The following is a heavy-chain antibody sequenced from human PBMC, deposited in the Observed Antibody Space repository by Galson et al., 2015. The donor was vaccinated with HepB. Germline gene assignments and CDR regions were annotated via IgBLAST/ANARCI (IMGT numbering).Heavy chain of an antibody. CDR3: AKAGTYSTSRGWFDL. CDR1: GFTFGNYA. J-gene: IGHJ5*02. CDR2: ISWNTGNT. V-gene: IGHV3-9*03. D-gene: IGHD1-26*01. Sequence: SLRLSCAASGFTFGNYAMFWVRQAPGRGLEWVSGISWNTGNTAYADSVEGRFTVSRDNAKNSLYLEMNNLRVEDMALYYCAKAGTYSTSRGWFDLWGQGTLVTVSS.